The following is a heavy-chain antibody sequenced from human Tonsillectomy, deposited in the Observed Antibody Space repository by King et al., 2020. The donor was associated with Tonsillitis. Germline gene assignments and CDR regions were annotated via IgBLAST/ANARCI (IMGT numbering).Heavy chain of an antibody. CDR3: ARPFSEHFDL. CDR1: GGSISSYY. Sequence: QLQESGPGLVKPSETLSLTCSVSGGSISSYYWSWIRQPPGKGLEWIGYIYYSGSTNYNPSLKSRVTISVDTSKNQFSLKLSSVTAADTAVYYFARPFSEHFDLWGRGTLVTVSS. J-gene: IGHJ2*01. V-gene: IGHV4-59*08. D-gene: IGHD2/OR15-2a*01. CDR2: IYYSGST.